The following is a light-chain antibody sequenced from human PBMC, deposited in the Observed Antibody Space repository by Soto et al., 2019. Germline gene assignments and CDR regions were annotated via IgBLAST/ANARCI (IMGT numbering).Light chain of an antibody. J-gene: IGLJ1*01. CDR1: SSNIGAAYD. V-gene: IGLV1-40*01. CDR2: GNN. CDR3: HSYDSSLSGYV. Sequence: QSVLTQPPSVSGAPGQRVTISCTGSSSNIGAAYDVHWYQHLPGTAPKLLIYGNNNRPSGVPDRFSGSKSGTSASLAITGLQAEDEADYYCHSYDSSLSGYVFGTGTKLTVL.